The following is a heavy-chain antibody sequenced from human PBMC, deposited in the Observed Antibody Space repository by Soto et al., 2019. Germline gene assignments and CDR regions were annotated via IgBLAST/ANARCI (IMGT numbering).Heavy chain of an antibody. Sequence: SDTLSLTCTISGDSISSYYWSWIRQPPGKGLEWIGYIYYSGSTNYNPSLKSRVTISVDTPKNQFSLKLTSVTAADTAVYYCARYSSSWTAYFDYWGQGTLVTVSS. CDR2: IYYSGST. D-gene: IGHD6-13*01. V-gene: IGHV4-59*01. CDR1: GDSISSYY. CDR3: ARYSSSWTAYFDY. J-gene: IGHJ4*02.